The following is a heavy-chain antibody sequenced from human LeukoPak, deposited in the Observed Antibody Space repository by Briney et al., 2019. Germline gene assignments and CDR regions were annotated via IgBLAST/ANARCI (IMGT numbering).Heavy chain of an antibody. CDR1: GGTFSSYA. CDR3: AGRTVIFSGIYYFDY. V-gene: IGHV1-69*13. D-gene: IGHD4-11*01. CDR2: IIPIFGTA. J-gene: IGHJ4*02. Sequence: GASVKVSCKASGGTFSSYAISWVRQAPGQGLEWMGGIIPIFGTANYAQKFQGRVTITADESTSTAYMELSSLRSEDTAVYYCAGRTVIFSGIYYFDYWGQGTLVTVSS.